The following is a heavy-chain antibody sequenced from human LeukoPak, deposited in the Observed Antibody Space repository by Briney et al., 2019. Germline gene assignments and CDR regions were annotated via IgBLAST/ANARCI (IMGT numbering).Heavy chain of an antibody. CDR3: ARALRAYYFDD. CDR2: ISSSSSTI. D-gene: IGHD2-21*01. V-gene: IGHV3-48*01. Sequence: GGSLRLSSAASGFTFRRDSMDWVRQAPGKRLGCVSFISSSSSTIYYADSVKGRFTIPRDNANHSLFLQLNSLRAEDTAVYDCARALRAYYFDDWGQGTLVTVSS. J-gene: IGHJ4*02. CDR1: GFTFRRDS.